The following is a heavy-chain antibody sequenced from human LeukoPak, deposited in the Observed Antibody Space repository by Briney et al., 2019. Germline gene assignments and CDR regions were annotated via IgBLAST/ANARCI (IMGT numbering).Heavy chain of an antibody. D-gene: IGHD3-22*01. CDR1: GFTFSSYG. V-gene: IGHV3-30*03. J-gene: IGHJ3*02. CDR2: ISYDGSNK. Sequence: GGSLRLSCAASGFTFSSYGMHWVRQAPGKGLEWVAVISYDGSNKYYADSVKGRFTISRDNSKNTLYLQMNSLRAEDTAVYYCSSYASCDSSGLDAFDIWGQGTMVTVSS. CDR3: SSYASCDSSGLDAFDI.